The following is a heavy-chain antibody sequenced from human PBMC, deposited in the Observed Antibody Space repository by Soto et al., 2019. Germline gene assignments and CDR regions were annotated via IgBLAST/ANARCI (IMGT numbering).Heavy chain of an antibody. J-gene: IGHJ4*02. D-gene: IGHD6-19*01. CDR3: AKGQWLVHREDYFDY. CDR2: ISYDGSNK. Sequence: GGSLRLSCAASGFTFSSYGMHWVRQAPGKGLEWVAVISYDGSNKYYADSVKGRFTISRDNSKNTLYLQMNSLRAEDTAVYYCAKGQWLVHREDYFDYWGQGTLVTVSS. V-gene: IGHV3-30*18. CDR1: GFTFSSYG.